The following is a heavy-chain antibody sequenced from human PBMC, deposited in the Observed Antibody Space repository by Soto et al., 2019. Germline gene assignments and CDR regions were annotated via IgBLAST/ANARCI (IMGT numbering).Heavy chain of an antibody. D-gene: IGHD1-7*01. CDR3: ARFLELLYAFDI. CDR1: GGSISSSSYY. CDR2: IYYSGST. J-gene: IGHJ3*02. Sequence: SETLSLTCTVSGGSISSSSYYWGWIRQPPGKGLEWIGSIYYSGSTYYNPSLKSRVTISVDTSKNQFSLKLSSVTAADTAVYYCARFLELLYAFDIWGQGTMVTVSS. V-gene: IGHV4-39*01.